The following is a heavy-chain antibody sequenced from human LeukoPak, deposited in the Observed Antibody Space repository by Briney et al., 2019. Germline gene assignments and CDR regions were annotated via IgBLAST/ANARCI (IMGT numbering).Heavy chain of an antibody. CDR1: GGSISSYY. CDR2: INHSGST. D-gene: IGHD3-10*01. CDR3: ARGGWIITMVRGARGIVDYFDY. Sequence: PSETLSLTCTVSGGSISSYYWSWIRQPPGKGLEWIGEINHSGSTNYNPSLKSRVTISVDTSKNQFSLKLSSATAADTAVYYCARGGWIITMVRGARGIVDYFDYWGQGTLVTVSS. V-gene: IGHV4-34*01. J-gene: IGHJ4*02.